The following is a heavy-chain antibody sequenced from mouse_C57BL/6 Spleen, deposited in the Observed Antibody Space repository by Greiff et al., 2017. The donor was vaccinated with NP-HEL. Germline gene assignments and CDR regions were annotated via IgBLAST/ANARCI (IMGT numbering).Heavy chain of an antibody. CDR1: GFTFSSYA. V-gene: IGHV5-9-1*02. CDR3: TRERAFITTRYFDY. J-gene: IGHJ2*01. CDR2: ISSGGDYI. Sequence: EVQGVESGEGLVKPGGSLKLSCAASGFTFSSYAMSWVRQTPEKRLEWVAYISSGGDYIYYADTVKGRFTISRDNARNTLYLQMSSLKSEDTAMYYCTRERAFITTRYFDYWGQGITLTVSS. D-gene: IGHD1-1*01.